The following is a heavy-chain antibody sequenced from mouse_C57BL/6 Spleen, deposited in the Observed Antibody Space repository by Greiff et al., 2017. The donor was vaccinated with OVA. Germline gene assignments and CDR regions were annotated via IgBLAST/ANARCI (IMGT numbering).Heavy chain of an antibody. J-gene: IGHJ3*01. D-gene: IGHD2-4*01. CDR3: ASPYDYGFAY. CDR2: IDPSDSYT. V-gene: IGHV1-50*01. Sequence: QVQLKQPGAELVKPGASVKLSCKASGYTFTSYWMQWVKQRPGQGLEWIGEIDPSDSYTNYNQKFKGKATLTVDTSSSTAYMQLSSLTSEDSAVYYCASPYDYGFAYWGQGTLVTVSA. CDR1: GYTFTSYW.